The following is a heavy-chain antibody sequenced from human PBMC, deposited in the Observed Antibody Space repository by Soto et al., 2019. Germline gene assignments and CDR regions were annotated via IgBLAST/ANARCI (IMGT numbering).Heavy chain of an antibody. J-gene: IGHJ6*01. CDR3: ARYSSSSRYDGMDV. D-gene: IGHD6-6*01. CDR2: IDPSGSYT. CDR1: YG. Sequence: YGISRVSKRDGKGLEWMGRIDPSGSYTNYSPSFQGHVTISADKSISTAYLQWSSLKASDTAMYYCARYSSSSRYDGMDVWGQGTTVTLSS. V-gene: IGHV5-10-1*01.